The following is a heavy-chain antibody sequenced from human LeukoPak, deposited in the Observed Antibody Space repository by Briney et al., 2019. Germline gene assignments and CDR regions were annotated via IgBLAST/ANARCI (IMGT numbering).Heavy chain of an antibody. CDR3: ARGRGGSYWGIFDY. D-gene: IGHD1-26*01. J-gene: IGHJ4*02. V-gene: IGHV3-30*04. CDR1: GFTFSSYA. Sequence: GGSLRLSCVASGFTFSSYAMHWVRQAPGKGLEWVAVISYDGSNKYYADSVKGRFTISRDNSKNTLYLQMNSLRAEDTAVYYCARGRGGSYWGIFDYWGQGTLVTVSS. CDR2: ISYDGSNK.